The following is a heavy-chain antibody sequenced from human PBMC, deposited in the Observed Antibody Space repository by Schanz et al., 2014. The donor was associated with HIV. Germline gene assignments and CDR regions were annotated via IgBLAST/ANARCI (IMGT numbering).Heavy chain of an antibody. V-gene: IGHV3-23*04. Sequence: EMQLVESGGGLVQPGGSLRLSCAASGFNFRTYGMHWVRQAPGKGLEWVSTIGGTNTHYAESVEGRFTVSRDNSKDTLYLQMNSLRVEDTAVYYCANEEVPNDYWGQGTLVTVSS. J-gene: IGHJ4*02. CDR2: IGGTNT. CDR1: GFNFRTYG. CDR3: ANEEVPNDY.